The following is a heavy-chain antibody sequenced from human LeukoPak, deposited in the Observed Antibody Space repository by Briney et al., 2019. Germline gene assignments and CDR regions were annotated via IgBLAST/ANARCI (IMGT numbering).Heavy chain of an antibody. CDR1: GFAFSSSY. J-gene: IGHJ6*02. V-gene: IGHV3-53*05. CDR2: IYSGGST. Sequence: GGSLRLSCAASGFAFSSSYMSWVRQAPGKGLEWVSLIYSGGSTHYADSVKGRFSISRDSSKNTLYLQMNTLRDEDTAVYYCVRGQTSTSPGVWGQGTTVTVSS. CDR3: VRGQTSTSPGV. D-gene: IGHD5-24*01.